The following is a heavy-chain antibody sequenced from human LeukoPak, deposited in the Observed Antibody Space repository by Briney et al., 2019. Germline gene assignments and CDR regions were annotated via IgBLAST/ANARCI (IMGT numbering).Heavy chain of an antibody. CDR2: INHSGST. CDR1: GGSFSGYY. CDR3: ARGRGLLRFQDY. Sequence: SETLSLTCAVYGGSFSGYYWSWIRQPPGKGLEWIGEINHSGSTNHNPSLKSRVTISVDTSKNQFSLKLSSVTAADTAVYYCARGRGLLRFQDYWGQGTLVTVSS. J-gene: IGHJ4*02. V-gene: IGHV4-34*01. D-gene: IGHD3-3*01.